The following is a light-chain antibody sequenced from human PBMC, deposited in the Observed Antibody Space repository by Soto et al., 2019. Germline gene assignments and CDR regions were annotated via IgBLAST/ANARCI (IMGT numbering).Light chain of an antibody. CDR1: QGISSY. Sequence: DIQLTQSPSFLSASVGDRVTITCRASQGISSYLAWYQQKPGKAPKLLIYAASTLQSGVPSRFSGSGSGTEFTLTISSLQPQDFATHCCQQLNSYPRTFGGGTKVEIK. CDR2: AAS. CDR3: QQLNSYPRT. V-gene: IGKV1-9*01. J-gene: IGKJ4*01.